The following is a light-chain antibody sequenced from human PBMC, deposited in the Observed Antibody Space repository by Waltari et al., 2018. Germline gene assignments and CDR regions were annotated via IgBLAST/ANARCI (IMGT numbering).Light chain of an antibody. CDR3: QQYDGIVVT. CDR2: STY. CDR1: QTVSTIA. V-gene: IGKV3-20*01. J-gene: IGKJ4*01. Sequence: EIVLTQSPGTLSLSPGDRATLSCRASQTVSTIALSWYQQKPGQAPRVLIYSTYNRATGIPDRFSGSGSGTDFTLTINRLAPEAFAMYYCQQYDGIVVTFGGGTKVEI.